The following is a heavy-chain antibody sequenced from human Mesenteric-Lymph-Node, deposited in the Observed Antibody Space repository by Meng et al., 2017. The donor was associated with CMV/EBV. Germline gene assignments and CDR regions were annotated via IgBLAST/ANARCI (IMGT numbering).Heavy chain of an antibody. CDR3: ARVGFSSGWYDLLDY. Sequence: GGSLRLSCAVSGFTFGRFAICWVRQAPGKGLEVVALISADGGNKYYAHSVRGRFTISRDNSKNTLYLQMNSLTAEDTATYCSARVGFSSGWYDLLDYWGQGTLVTVSS. D-gene: IGHD6-19*01. CDR1: GFTFGRFA. CDR2: ISADGGNK. V-gene: IGHV3-30*04. J-gene: IGHJ4*02.